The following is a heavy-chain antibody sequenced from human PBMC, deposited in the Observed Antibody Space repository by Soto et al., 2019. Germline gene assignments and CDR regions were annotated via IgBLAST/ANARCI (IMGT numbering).Heavy chain of an antibody. D-gene: IGHD3-3*01. CDR1: GFTFSSYA. CDR3: AKDTYYDFWSGYYYYYYCMDV. J-gene: IGHJ6*02. Sequence: GGSLRLSCAASGFTFSSYAMSWVRQAPGKGLEWVSAISGSGGSTYYADSVKGRFTISRDNSKNTLYLQMNSLRAEDTAVYYCAKDTYYDFWSGYYYYYYCMDVWGQGTTVTVSS. V-gene: IGHV3-23*01. CDR2: ISGSGGST.